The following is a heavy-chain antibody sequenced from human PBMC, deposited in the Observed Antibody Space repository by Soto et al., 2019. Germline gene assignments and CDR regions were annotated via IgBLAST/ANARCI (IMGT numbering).Heavy chain of an antibody. CDR1: GYTFTSYG. J-gene: IGHJ4*02. D-gene: IGHD7-27*01. V-gene: IGHV1-18*01. CDR3: ARRTLGSAIGVGDY. Sequence: QVQVVQSGTEVKKPGASVKVSCKTAGYTFTSYGITWVRQAPGQGLEWMGYINVDDGETNSAQRLQGRVTMIADTSTNTTYMELRSLPSDDTAIYYCARRTLGSAIGVGDYWGQGTLVTVSS. CDR2: INVDDGET.